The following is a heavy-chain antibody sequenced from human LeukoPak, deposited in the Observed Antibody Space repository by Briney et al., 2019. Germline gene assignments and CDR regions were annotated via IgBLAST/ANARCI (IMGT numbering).Heavy chain of an antibody. CDR2: ISGSGGST. CDR3: ARDNTMIVVVDLLRMGALDI. CDR1: GFTFSSYA. D-gene: IGHD3-22*01. Sequence: GGSLRLSCAASGFTFSSYAMSWVRQAPGKGLEWVSAISGSGGSTYYADSVKGRFTISRDNSKNTLYLQMNSLRAEDTAVYYCARDNTMIVVVDLLRMGALDIWGQGTMVTVSS. V-gene: IGHV3-23*01. J-gene: IGHJ3*02.